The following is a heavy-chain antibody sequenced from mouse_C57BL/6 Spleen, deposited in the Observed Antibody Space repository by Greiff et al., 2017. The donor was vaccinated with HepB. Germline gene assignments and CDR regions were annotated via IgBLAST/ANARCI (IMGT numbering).Heavy chain of an antibody. D-gene: IGHD3-2*02. J-gene: IGHJ4*01. CDR2: IYPRSGNT. V-gene: IGHV1-81*01. CDR1: GYTFTSYG. CDR3: ARLRQLRLRGAMDY. Sequence: VQRVESGAELARPGASVKLSCKASGYTFTSYGISWVKQRTGQGLEWIGEIYPRSGNTYYNEKFKGKATLTADKSSSTAYMELRSLTSEDSAVYFCARLRQLRLRGAMDYWGQGTSVTVSS.